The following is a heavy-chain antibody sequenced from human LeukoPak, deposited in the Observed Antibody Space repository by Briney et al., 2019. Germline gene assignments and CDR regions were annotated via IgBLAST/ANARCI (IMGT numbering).Heavy chain of an antibody. CDR3: ARGAAAGTGPRLYNWFDP. D-gene: IGHD6-13*01. J-gene: IGHJ5*02. CDR1: GGSISSYY. V-gene: IGHV4-59*01. CDR2: IYYSGST. Sequence: SETLSLTCTVSGGSISSYYWSWIRQPPGKGLEWIGYIYYSGSTNYNPSLKSRVTISVDTSKNQFSLKLSSVTAADTAVYYCARGAAAGTGPRLYNWFDPWGQGTLVTVSS.